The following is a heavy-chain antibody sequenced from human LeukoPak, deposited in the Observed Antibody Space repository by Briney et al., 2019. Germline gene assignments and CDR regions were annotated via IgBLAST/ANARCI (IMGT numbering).Heavy chain of an antibody. Sequence: SETLSLTCAVYGGAFSEYYWSWLRQPPGKGLEWIGEINHSGSTNYNPSSKSRVTISVDTSKNQLSLKLSSVYAADTAVYYCASDGAIGYWGQGTLVTVSS. D-gene: IGHD3-10*01. CDR2: INHSGST. J-gene: IGHJ4*02. V-gene: IGHV4-34*01. CDR3: ASDGAIGY. CDR1: GGAFSEYY.